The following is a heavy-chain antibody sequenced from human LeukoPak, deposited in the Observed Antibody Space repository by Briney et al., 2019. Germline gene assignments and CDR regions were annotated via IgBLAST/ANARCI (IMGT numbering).Heavy chain of an antibody. Sequence: GGSLRLSCAATGFTFSRYWMAWVRQAPGKGLEWVANIRGDAGDKGYAASVKGRFTISRDNGKNSLYLQMNSLTDEDTAVYYCARDVAGALDFWGQGTLLIVSS. CDR2: IRGDAGDK. D-gene: IGHD6-19*01. CDR3: ARDVAGALDF. J-gene: IGHJ4*02. V-gene: IGHV3-7*01. CDR1: GFTFSRYW.